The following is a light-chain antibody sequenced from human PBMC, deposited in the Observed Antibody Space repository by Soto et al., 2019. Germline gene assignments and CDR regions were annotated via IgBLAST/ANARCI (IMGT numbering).Light chain of an antibody. V-gene: IGLV1-47*01. CDR3: TVWDDSLRGRL. CDR1: SSNIESNF. J-gene: IGLJ2*01. Sequence: QSVLTQPPSASGTPGQRVTISCSGSSSNIESNFVYWYQQFPGTAPRLLIYRNNQPPSGVPDRFSGSKSGTSASLAISALRSEEEADDYGTVWDDSLRGRLFGGGTKVTVL. CDR2: RNN.